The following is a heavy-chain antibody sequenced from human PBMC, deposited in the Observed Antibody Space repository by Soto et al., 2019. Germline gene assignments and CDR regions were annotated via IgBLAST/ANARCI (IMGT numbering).Heavy chain of an antibody. CDR2: AHHSGNT. J-gene: IGHJ6*02. D-gene: IGHD3-22*01. CDR3: ARGGQLGVYDRKTYGPRGGYYGFDV. V-gene: IGHV4-38-2*01. Sequence: PSETLSLTCAVSGHSISSGYYWGWIRQSPGRSLEWIGSAHHSGNTYYNPSLKSRVTISLDTSKNDCSLRLSPVTSSDTAVHYCARGGQLGVYDRKTYGPRGGYYGFDVWGQGTTVTVSS. CDR1: GHSISSGYY.